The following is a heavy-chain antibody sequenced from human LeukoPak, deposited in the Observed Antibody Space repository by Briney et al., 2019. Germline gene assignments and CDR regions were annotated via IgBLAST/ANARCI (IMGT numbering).Heavy chain of an antibody. J-gene: IGHJ4*02. CDR1: GFTFRSYA. V-gene: IGHV3-23*01. D-gene: IGHD1-7*01. CDR2: ISGSGHNT. CDR3: AREDDWNYEDC. Sequence: GGSLRLSCAASGFTFRSYAMSWVRQAPGKGLEWVSGISGSGHNTYYAESVQGRFIMTRDNSENTLYLQMNSLRAEDTAVYYCAREDDWNYEDCWGQGTLVTVSS.